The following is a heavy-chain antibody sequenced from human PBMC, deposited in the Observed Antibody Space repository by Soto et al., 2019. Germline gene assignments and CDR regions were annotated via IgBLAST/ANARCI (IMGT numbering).Heavy chain of an antibody. D-gene: IGHD3-16*01. V-gene: IGHV4-38-2*01. Sequence: SETQALSWAVSGDFTSNGYHWAWIRQPPGKGLEWIARINHSGSTNYNPSLKSRVTISVDTSKNQFSLKLSSVTAADTAVYYCALGQRIRDYWGQGTLVTVSS. CDR1: GDFTSNGYH. J-gene: IGHJ4*02. CDR3: ALGQRIRDY. CDR2: INHSGST.